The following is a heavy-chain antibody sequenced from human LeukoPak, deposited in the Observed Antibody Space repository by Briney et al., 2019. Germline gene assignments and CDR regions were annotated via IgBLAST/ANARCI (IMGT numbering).Heavy chain of an antibody. Sequence: ASVKVSCKTSGYTFINYYIHCIRQAPGQGLEWMGRINPSTGGTDFAQKFQGKVSMTTDTSISTAYMHLSRLGSDDTAVYYCATLGEDKTDTPFDYWGQGTPVTVSS. CDR1: GYTFINYY. J-gene: IGHJ4*02. CDR2: INPSTGGT. V-gene: IGHV1-2*06. D-gene: IGHD3-16*01. CDR3: ATLGEDKTDTPFDY.